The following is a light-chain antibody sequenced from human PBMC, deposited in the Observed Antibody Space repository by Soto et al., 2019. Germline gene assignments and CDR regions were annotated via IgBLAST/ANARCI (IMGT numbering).Light chain of an antibody. J-gene: IGLJ1*01. CDR3: SSYTTSNTRQIV. CDR2: DVS. CDR1: SSNVGGYNY. V-gene: IGLV2-14*03. Sequence: QSALTQPASVSGSPGQSITISCTGTSSNVGGYNYVSWYQHHPGKAPKLLIYDVSNRPSGVSNHFSGSKSDNTPSLTITGLQHEDEADYYCSSYTTSNTRQIVFGTGTKLTVL.